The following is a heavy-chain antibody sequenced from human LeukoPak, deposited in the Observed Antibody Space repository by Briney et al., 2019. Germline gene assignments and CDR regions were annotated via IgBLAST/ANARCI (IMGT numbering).Heavy chain of an antibody. V-gene: IGHV4-59*08. D-gene: IGHD3-10*01. J-gene: IGHJ6*02. CDR3: ARQEGSVINYYYGMDV. CDR2: IYYSGST. CDR1: GGSISSYY. Sequence: SETLSLTCTVSGGSISSYYWSWIRQPPGKGLEWIGYIYYSGSTNYNPSLKSRATISVDTSKNQFSLKLSSVTAADTAVYYCARQEGSVINYYYGMDVWGQGTTVTVSS.